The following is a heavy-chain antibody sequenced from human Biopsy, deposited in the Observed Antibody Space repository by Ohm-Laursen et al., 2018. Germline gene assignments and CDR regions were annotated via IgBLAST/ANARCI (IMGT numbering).Heavy chain of an antibody. CDR2: IGPYFGNT. CDR1: GYSFTSYG. V-gene: IGHV1-18*01. D-gene: IGHD2-15*01. CDR3: VREGLDCAGGTCYSVPLDL. Sequence: ASATASCKASGYSFTSYGMNWVRQAPGHGLEWVGWIGPYFGNTNSTRKLQARVTLSTETSTDIAYMDLRSLRYDDTASYYCVREGLDCAGGTCYSVPLDLWGQGTLITVSS. J-gene: IGHJ4*03.